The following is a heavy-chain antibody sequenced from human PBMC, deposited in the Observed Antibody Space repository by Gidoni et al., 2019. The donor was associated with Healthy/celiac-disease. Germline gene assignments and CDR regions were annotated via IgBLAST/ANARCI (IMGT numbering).Heavy chain of an antibody. CDR1: GFTFSSYG. V-gene: IGHV3-30*18. J-gene: IGHJ6*02. CDR2: ISYDGINK. D-gene: IGHD3-9*01. Sequence: QVQLVESGGGVVQPGRSLRLSCAASGFTFSSYGMHWVRQAPGKGLEWVAVISYDGINKSYADSVKGRFTISRDNSKNTLYLQMNSLRAEDTAVYYCANSSPYYDILTGYYGYYYGMDVWGQGTTVTVSS. CDR3: ANSSPYYDILTGYYGYYYGMDV.